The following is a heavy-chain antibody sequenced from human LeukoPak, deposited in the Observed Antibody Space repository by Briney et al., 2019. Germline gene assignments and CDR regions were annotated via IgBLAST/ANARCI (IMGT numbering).Heavy chain of an antibody. CDR1: GGSISSGSYY. CDR2: IYTSGST. CDR3: ARDRCSSTSCYAYYYYGMDV. D-gene: IGHD2-2*01. J-gene: IGHJ6*02. V-gene: IGHV4-61*02. Sequence: SQTLSLTCTVSGGSISSGSYYWSWIRQPAGKGLEWIGRIYTSGSTNYNPSLKSRVTISVDTSKNQFSLKLSSVTAADMAVYYCARDRCSSTSCYAYYYYGMDVWGQGTTVTVSS.